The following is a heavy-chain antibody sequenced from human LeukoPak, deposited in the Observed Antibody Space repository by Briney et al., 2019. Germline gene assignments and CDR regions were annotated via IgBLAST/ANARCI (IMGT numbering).Heavy chain of an antibody. D-gene: IGHD2-15*01. Sequence: ASVKVSCKVSGYTLTELSMHWVRQAPGKGLEWMGGFDPEDGETIYAQKFQGRVTMTEDTSTDTAYMELSSLRSEDAAVYYCATELTRVVGDLSGNYWGQGTLVAVSS. CDR3: ATELTRVVGDLSGNY. V-gene: IGHV1-24*01. CDR1: GYTLTELS. J-gene: IGHJ4*02. CDR2: FDPEDGET.